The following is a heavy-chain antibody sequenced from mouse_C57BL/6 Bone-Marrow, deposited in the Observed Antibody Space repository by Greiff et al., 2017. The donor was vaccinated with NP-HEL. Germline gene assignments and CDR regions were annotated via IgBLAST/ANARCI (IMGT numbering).Heavy chain of an antibody. CDR2: IWWDDDM. Sequence: QVTLKVSGPGILQPSQTLSLTCSFSGFSLSTFGMGVGWIRQPSGKGLEWLAHIWWDDDMYYNPALKSRLTISKATSKNQVFLKIANVDTADTATYYGARMRYGNYERSCYAMDYWGQGTSVTVSS. V-gene: IGHV8-8*01. D-gene: IGHD2-10*02. CDR1: GFSLSTFGMG. CDR3: ARMRYGNYERSCYAMDY. J-gene: IGHJ4*01.